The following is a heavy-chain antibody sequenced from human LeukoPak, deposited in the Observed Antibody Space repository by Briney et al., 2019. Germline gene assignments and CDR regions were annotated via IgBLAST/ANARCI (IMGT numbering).Heavy chain of an antibody. Sequence: GESLKISCKGSGYSFTSYWIGWVRQMPGKGLEWMGSIYPGDSDTRYSPSFQGQVTISADKSISTAYLQWSSLKASDTAMYYCARPLLVDTAMATPVGYWGQGTLVTVSS. J-gene: IGHJ4*02. CDR2: IYPGDSDT. CDR3: ARPLLVDTAMATPVGY. D-gene: IGHD5-18*01. V-gene: IGHV5-51*01. CDR1: GYSFTSYW.